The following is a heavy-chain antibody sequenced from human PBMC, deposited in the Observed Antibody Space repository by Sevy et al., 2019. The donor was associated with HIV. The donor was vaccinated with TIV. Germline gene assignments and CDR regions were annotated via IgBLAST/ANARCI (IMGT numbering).Heavy chain of an antibody. V-gene: IGHV4-30-4*01. CDR3: AIELRMGYCSGGSCFSWFDP. CDR2: IYYSGST. D-gene: IGHD2-15*01. J-gene: IGHJ5*02. Sequence: SETLSLTCTVSGGSISSGDYYWSCIRQPPGKGLEWIGYIYYSGSTYYNPSLKSRVTISVDTSKNQFSLKLSSVTAADTAVYYCAIELRMGYCSGGSCFSWFDPWGQGTLVTVSS. CDR1: GGSISSGDYY.